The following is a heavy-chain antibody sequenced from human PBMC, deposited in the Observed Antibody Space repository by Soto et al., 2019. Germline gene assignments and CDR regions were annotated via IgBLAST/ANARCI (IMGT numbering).Heavy chain of an antibody. D-gene: IGHD5-12*01. CDR1: GYTFTSYG. Sequence: ASVKVSCKASGYTFTSYGISWVRQAPGQGLEWMGWISAYNGNTNYAQKLQGRVTMTTDTSTSTAYMELRSLRSDDTAVYYCARSRAATIFVGFDIWGQGTTVTVSS. CDR2: ISAYNGNT. CDR3: ARSRAATIFVGFDI. V-gene: IGHV1-18*01. J-gene: IGHJ3*02.